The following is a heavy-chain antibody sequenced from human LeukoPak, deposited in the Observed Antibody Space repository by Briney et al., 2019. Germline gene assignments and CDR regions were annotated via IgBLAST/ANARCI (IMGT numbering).Heavy chain of an antibody. CDR3: AKTRGPVAFNPDS. Sequence: GRTLRLSCAASGFTFSSYAMTWVRQAPGNGLEWVSTISGSDGRTYYADSVKGRFTISRDNSKNTLYLQMNSLRAEDTALYYCAKTRGPVAFNPDSWGQGTLVTVSS. CDR2: ISGSDGRT. J-gene: IGHJ4*02. D-gene: IGHD5-12*01. CDR1: GFTFSSYA. V-gene: IGHV3-23*01.